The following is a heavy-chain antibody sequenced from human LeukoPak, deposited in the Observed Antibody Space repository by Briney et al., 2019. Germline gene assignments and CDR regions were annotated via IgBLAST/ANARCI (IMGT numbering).Heavy chain of an antibody. V-gene: IGHV4-38-2*01. CDR2: IYHSGST. Sequence: SETLSFTCAVSGYSISSGYYWGWIRQPPGKGLEWIGSIYHSGSTYYNPSLKSRVTISVDTSKNQFSLKLSSVTAADTAVYYCARRSGIQLWLDWGQGTLVTVSS. D-gene: IGHD5-18*01. J-gene: IGHJ4*02. CDR3: ARRSGIQLWLD. CDR1: GYSISSGYY.